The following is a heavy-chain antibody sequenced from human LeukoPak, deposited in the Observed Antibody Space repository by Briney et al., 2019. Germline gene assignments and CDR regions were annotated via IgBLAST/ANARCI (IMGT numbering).Heavy chain of an antibody. CDR3: AKIAAVNWDFDL. CDR1: GGSISSYY. V-gene: IGHV4-4*07. J-gene: IGHJ2*01. D-gene: IGHD6-13*01. CDR2: IYASGST. Sequence: SETLSLTCTVSGGSISSYYWSWIRQPAGKGLEWIGRIYASGSTNYNPSLKSRVTMSVDTSKNQFSLKLSSVTAADTAVYYCAKIAAVNWDFDLWGRGTLVTVSS.